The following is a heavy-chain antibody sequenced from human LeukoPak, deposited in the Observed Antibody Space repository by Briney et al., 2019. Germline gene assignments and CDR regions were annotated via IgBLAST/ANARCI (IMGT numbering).Heavy chain of an antibody. Sequence: ASAKVSCKASGYTFTGYYMHWVRQAPGQGLEWMGWIDPNSGGTNYAQKFQGRVTMTRDTSISTAYMELSRLRSDDTAVYYCAREGGGYCSSTSCRDPFDYWGQGTLVTVSS. V-gene: IGHV1-2*02. D-gene: IGHD2-2*01. CDR1: GYTFTGYY. CDR3: AREGGGYCSSTSCRDPFDY. J-gene: IGHJ4*02. CDR2: IDPNSGGT.